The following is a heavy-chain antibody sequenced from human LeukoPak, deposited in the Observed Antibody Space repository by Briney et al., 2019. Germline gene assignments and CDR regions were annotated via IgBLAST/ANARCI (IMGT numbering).Heavy chain of an antibody. Sequence: ASVKVSCKSSGYTFSSYAISWVRQAPGQGPEWMGWIGAYAQKFQGRITMTEDTSTDTAYMELSSLRAEDTAVYYCARDRVPQRRGPKAQPPPDYWGQGTLVTVSS. CDR2: IGA. V-gene: IGHV1-18*01. CDR3: ARDRVPQRRGPKAQPPPDY. J-gene: IGHJ4*02. D-gene: IGHD6-25*01. CDR1: GYTFSSYA.